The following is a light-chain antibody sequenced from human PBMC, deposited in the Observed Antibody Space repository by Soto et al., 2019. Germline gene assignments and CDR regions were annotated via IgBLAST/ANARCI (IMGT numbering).Light chain of an antibody. Sequence: EIVLTQSPGTLSLSPGERATLSCRASQSVSSSYLAWYQQKPGQGPRLLIYGASSRATGIPDRFSGSRSGTNFILTISRLEPEDFAVYYCHQYDSSRGTYTFGQGTKLEIK. CDR2: GAS. V-gene: IGKV3-20*01. CDR1: QSVSSSY. J-gene: IGKJ2*01. CDR3: HQYDSSRGTYT.